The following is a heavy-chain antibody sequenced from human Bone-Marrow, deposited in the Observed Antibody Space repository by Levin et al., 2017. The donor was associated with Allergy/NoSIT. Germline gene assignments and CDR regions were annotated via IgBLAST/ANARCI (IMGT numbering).Heavy chain of an antibody. CDR1: GVSIIDSGYY. CDR3: ARLFTTSGSYFDY. CDR2: IYYSGST. J-gene: IGHJ4*02. D-gene: IGHD1-26*01. Sequence: GSLRLSCTVSGVSIIDSGYYCGWIRQPPGKGLEFIGSIYYSGSTYYNPSLKSRVTMSVDTSKNQFSLNLSSVTAADTAVYYCARLFTTSGSYFDYWGQGIPVTVSP. V-gene: IGHV4-39*01.